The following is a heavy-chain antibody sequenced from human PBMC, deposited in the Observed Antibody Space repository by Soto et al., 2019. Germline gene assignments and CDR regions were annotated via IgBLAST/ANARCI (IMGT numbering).Heavy chain of an antibody. D-gene: IGHD3-22*01. J-gene: IGHJ5*02. CDR2: IIPIFGTA. V-gene: IGHV1-69*13. CDR1: GGTFSSYA. Sequence: GASVKVSCKASGGTFSSYAISWVRQAPGQGLEWMGGIIPIFGTANYAQKFQGRVTITADESTSTAYMELSSLRSEDTAVYYCARVGPRYYYDSSGPSNVSWFDPWGQGTLVTVSS. CDR3: ARVGPRYYYDSSGPSNVSWFDP.